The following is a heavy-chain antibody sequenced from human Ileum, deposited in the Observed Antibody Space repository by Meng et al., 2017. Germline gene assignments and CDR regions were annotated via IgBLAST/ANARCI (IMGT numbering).Heavy chain of an antibody. Sequence: QLQLQESGPGLVKPTETLSLTCIVPGGSVTSSSYDWGWLRQPPGKGLEWIGGITYTGNSYTTPSLKTRLTTSLDTSKNQFSLRLNSLTAADTAVYYCAGQPTSSGAGYSWFDPWGQGILVTVSS. CDR1: GGSVTSSSYD. D-gene: IGHD2-2*01. V-gene: IGHV4-39*01. CDR2: ITYTGNS. J-gene: IGHJ5*02. CDR3: AGQPTSSGAGYSWFDP.